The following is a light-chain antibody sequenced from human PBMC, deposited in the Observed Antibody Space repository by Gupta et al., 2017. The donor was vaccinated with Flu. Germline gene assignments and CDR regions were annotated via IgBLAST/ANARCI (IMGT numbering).Light chain of an antibody. V-gene: IGKV4-1*01. J-gene: IGKJ5*01. CDR2: WAS. CDR3: QQYYSTPPA. CDR1: QSVLYSSNNKNY. Sequence: DIVMTQSPDSLAVSLGERDTINCKSSQSVLYSSNNKNYLAWYQQKPGQLPKLLIYWASTRESGVPDRFSGSGSGTDFTLTISSLQAEDVAVYYCQQYYSTPPAFGQGTRLEIK.